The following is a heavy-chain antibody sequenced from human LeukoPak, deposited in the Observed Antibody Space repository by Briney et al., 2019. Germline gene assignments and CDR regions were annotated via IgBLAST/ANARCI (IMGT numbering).Heavy chain of an antibody. V-gene: IGHV3-23*01. D-gene: IGHD2/OR15-2a*01. J-gene: IGHJ4*02. CDR2: ISGSGGDT. Sequence: GGSLRLSCAAAGFTFSNYAMNWVRQAPGKGLEWVSAISGSGGDTYYADSVKGRFTISRDNSKNTLYLQMNSLRAEDTAVYYCRYFLPHFDYWGQGTLVTVSS. CDR1: GFTFSNYA. CDR3: RYFLPHFDY.